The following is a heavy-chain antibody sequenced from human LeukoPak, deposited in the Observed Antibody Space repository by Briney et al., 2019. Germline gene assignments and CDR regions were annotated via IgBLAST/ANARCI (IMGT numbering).Heavy chain of an antibody. J-gene: IGHJ4*02. CDR1: GDSVSSTTAA. Sequence: SQTLSLTCAISGDSVSSTTAAWNWITQSPSRGLEWLGRTYYRSRWYRDFVEYVKSRITIDPYKYNNLFSLQLNSGPRDDTALYCCARGQTDSGRIFDYWGQGTLVSVSS. V-gene: IGHV6-1*01. CDR3: ARGQTDSGRIFDY. D-gene: IGHD5-12*01. CDR2: TYYRSRWYR.